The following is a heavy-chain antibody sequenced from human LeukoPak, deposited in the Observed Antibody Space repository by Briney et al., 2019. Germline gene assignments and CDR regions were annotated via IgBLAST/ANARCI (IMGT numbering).Heavy chain of an antibody. CDR1: GVSINTCCYY. D-gene: IGHD5-18*01. J-gene: IGHJ4*02. Sequence: SETLSLTCDVSGVSINTCCYYWTWIRQPPGKGLEWIGYKYYSGSTRYNSSLRSRLTISLDSSKNQFSLRLTSVTAADTAVYYCARGRSYGFDFDSWGPGTLVIASS. CDR2: KYYSGST. V-gene: IGHV4-61*01. CDR3: ARGRSYGFDFDS.